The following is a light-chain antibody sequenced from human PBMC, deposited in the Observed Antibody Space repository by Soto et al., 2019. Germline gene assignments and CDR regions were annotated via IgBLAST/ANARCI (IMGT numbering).Light chain of an antibody. CDR3: QQTDSFPRT. J-gene: IGKJ1*01. CDR2: AAS. Sequence: DIQMTQSPSSLSASVGDRVTITCRASQSISSYLNWYQHKPGKAPKLLICAASSLQTGVPSRFSGSRSGTDFALTISSLQRDDFATYYCQQTDSFPRTFGQGTKVDI. V-gene: IGKV1-39*01. CDR1: QSISSY.